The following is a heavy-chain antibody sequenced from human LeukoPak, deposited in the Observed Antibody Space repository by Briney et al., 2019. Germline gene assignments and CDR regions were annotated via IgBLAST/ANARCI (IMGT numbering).Heavy chain of an antibody. CDR3: ARGPEGGYDSSGELDY. D-gene: IGHD3-22*01. CDR1: GFTFSSYG. V-gene: IGHV3-33*01. Sequence: GRSLRLSCAASGFTFSSYGMHWVRQAPGKGLEWVAVIWYDGSNKYYADSVKGRFTISRDNSKNTLYLQVNSLRAEDTAVYYCARGPEGGYDSSGELDYWGQGTLVTVSS. CDR2: IWYDGSNK. J-gene: IGHJ4*02.